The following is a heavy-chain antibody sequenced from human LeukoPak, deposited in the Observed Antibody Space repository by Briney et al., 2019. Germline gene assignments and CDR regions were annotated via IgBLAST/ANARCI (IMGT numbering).Heavy chain of an antibody. V-gene: IGHV3-48*01. D-gene: IGHD1-26*01. CDR2: IVDSGSTI. CDR3: ARAGIVGADGASDI. Sequence: PGGSLRLSCAASGFTFSTYSMNWVRQAPGKGLEWVSYIVDSGSTIYYARSVKGRFTISRDNAKNSLYLQMYSLRADDTAIYYCARAGIVGADGASDIWGQGTMVTVSS. CDR1: GFTFSTYS. J-gene: IGHJ3*02.